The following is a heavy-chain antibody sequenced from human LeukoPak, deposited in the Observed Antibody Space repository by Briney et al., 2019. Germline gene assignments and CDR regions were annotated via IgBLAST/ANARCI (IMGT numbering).Heavy chain of an antibody. D-gene: IGHD5-18*01. Sequence: PGGSLRLSYAASGFTFSSYWMSWVRQAPGKGLEWVANIKQDGSEKYYVDSVKGRFTISRDNAKNSLYLQMNSLRAEDTAVYYCARVRGYSYGPYSYYYYGMDVWGKGTTVTVSS. J-gene: IGHJ6*04. CDR3: ARVRGYSYGPYSYYYYGMDV. CDR2: IKQDGSEK. CDR1: GFTFSSYW. V-gene: IGHV3-7*03.